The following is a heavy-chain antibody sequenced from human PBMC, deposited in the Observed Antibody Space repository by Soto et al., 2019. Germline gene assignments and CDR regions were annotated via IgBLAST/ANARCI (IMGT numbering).Heavy chain of an antibody. Sequence: SVKVSCKASGFTFTSSAMQWVRQARGQRLEWIGWIVVGSGNTNYAQKFQERVTITRDMSTSTAYMELSSLRSEDTAVYYCAAGTTYYDFWSGYYSPPNFDYWGQGTLVTVSS. CDR1: GFTFTSSA. CDR2: IVVGSGNT. CDR3: AAGTTYYDFWSGYYSPPNFDY. J-gene: IGHJ4*02. V-gene: IGHV1-58*02. D-gene: IGHD3-3*01.